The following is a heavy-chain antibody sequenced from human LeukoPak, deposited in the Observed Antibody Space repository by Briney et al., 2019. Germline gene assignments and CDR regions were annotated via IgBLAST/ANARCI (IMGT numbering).Heavy chain of an antibody. CDR1: GGSFSSYY. D-gene: IGHD3-3*01. CDR3: ARGYDFWSGYGYGMDV. Sequence: SETLSLTCAVYGGSFSSYYWSWIRQPPGKGLEWIGYIYYSGSTNYNPSLKSRVTITVDTSKNRFSLKLSSVTAADTAVYYCARGYDFWSGYGYGMDVWGQGTTVTVSS. J-gene: IGHJ6*02. V-gene: IGHV4-59*01. CDR2: IYYSGST.